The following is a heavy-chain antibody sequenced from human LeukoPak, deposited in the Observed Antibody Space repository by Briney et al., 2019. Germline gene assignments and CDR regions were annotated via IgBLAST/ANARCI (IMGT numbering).Heavy chain of an antibody. CDR3: ARDRCAVCAFDI. CDR1: GGSISGYY. J-gene: IGHJ3*02. V-gene: IGHV4-4*07. Sequence: SETLSLTCTVSGGSISGYYWSWIRQPAGKGLEWIGRIYPSGSTNYNPSLTSRVTMSVDTSKNQFSLKLSSMTAADTAVYYCARDRCAVCAFDIWGQGTMVTVSS. D-gene: IGHD5-24*01. CDR2: IYPSGST.